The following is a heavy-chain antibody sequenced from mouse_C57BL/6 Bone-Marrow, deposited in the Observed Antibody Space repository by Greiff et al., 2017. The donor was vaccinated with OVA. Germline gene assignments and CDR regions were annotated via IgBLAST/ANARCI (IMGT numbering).Heavy chain of an antibody. CDR2: INPYNGGT. CDR1: GYTFTDYY. CDR3: ARDGSFYAMDY. Sequence: EVKLVESGPVLVKPGASVKMSCKASGYTFTDYYMNWVKQSHGKSLEWIGVINPYNGGTSYNQKFKGKATLTVDKSSSTAYMELNSLTSEDSAVYYCARDGSFYAMDYWGQGTSVTVSS. D-gene: IGHD1-1*01. J-gene: IGHJ4*01. V-gene: IGHV1-19*01.